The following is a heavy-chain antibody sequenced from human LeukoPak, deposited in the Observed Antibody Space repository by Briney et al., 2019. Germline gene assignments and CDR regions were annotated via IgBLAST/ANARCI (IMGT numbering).Heavy chain of an antibody. CDR1: GFTFSSYA. CDR3: AKGLRTGVGPYMGYHYYMDV. CDR2: INDNGAGT. D-gene: IGHD3-16*01. V-gene: IGHV3-23*01. J-gene: IGHJ6*03. Sequence: GGSLRLSCAASGFTFSSYAMSWVRQAPGKGLKWVSTINDNGAGTYYADSVKGRSTISRDNSYNTVSLQMNSLRDEDTGVYYCAKGLRTGVGPYMGYHYYMDVWGKGATVTVSS.